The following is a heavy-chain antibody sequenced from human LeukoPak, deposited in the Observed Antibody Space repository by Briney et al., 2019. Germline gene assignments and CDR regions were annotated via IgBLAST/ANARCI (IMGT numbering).Heavy chain of an antibody. CDR3: ARDYSRNSFDY. J-gene: IGHJ4*02. CDR2: IWYDGINN. CDR1: GFTFSSYA. D-gene: IGHD6-13*01. V-gene: IGHV3-33*08. Sequence: GGSLRLSCAASGFTFSSYAMHWVRQAPGKGLDWVAVIWYDGINNYYADSVKGRFSISRDNSKNALYLQMNSLSAEDTAVYFCARDYSRNSFDYWGQGTLVTVSS.